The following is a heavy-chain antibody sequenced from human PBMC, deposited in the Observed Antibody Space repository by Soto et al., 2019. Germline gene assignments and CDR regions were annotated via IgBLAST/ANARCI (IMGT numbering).Heavy chain of an antibody. CDR3: ARALREGLPIYYFDS. D-gene: IGHD1-26*01. J-gene: IGHJ4*02. CDR1: GFSLSKARMG. V-gene: IGHV2-26*01. Sequence: SGPTLVNPTETLTLTCTVSGFSLSKARMGVSWIRQPLVKALEWLAHIFWNDERSYNTSLKSRLTISRDTSKSQVVLTMTNVDPVDTGTYFCARALREGLPIYYFDSWGQGTLVTVS. CDR2: IFWNDER.